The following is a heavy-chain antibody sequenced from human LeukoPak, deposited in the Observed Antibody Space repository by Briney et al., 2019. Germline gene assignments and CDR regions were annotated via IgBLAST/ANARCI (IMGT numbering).Heavy chain of an antibody. D-gene: IGHD3-22*01. Sequence: ASVKVSFTSSGYTFTNYTISWVRQAPGQGLEWMGWIRVHNGNRIYAQNLQGRVTMTTDKNSSTDYMEVRSLRSDDTAVYYCARNYYDSGGLDYWGQGTLVTVSS. CDR3: ARNYYDSGGLDY. CDR2: IRVHNGNR. V-gene: IGHV1-18*01. J-gene: IGHJ4*02. CDR1: GYTFTNYT.